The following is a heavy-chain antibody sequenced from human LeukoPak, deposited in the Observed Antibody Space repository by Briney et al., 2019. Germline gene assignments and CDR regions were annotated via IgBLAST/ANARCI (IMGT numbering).Heavy chain of an antibody. CDR1: GFTFSSYA. Sequence: GRSLRLSCAASGFTFSSYAMHWVRQAPGKGLEWVAVISYDGSNKYYADSAKGRFTISRDNSKNTLYLQMNSLRAEDTAVYYCARSISDIVVVVANYGMDVWGQGTTVTVSS. CDR3: ARSISDIVVVVANYGMDV. J-gene: IGHJ6*02. D-gene: IGHD2-15*01. CDR2: ISYDGSNK. V-gene: IGHV3-30*04.